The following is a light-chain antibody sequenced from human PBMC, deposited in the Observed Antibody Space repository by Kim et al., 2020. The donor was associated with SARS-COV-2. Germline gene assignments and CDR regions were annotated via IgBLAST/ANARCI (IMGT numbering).Light chain of an antibody. CDR2: NNN. CDR1: TSNIGRNY. V-gene: IGLV1-47*02. CDR3: AVWDDNLDGWV. J-gene: IGLJ3*02. Sequence: ELTQPPSASGTPGQRVSISCSGGTSNIGRNYVYWHQQLPGTAPKLLIYNNNQRPSGVPDRFSGSKSGTSASLAISGLRSDDEADYYCAVWDDNLDGWVFGGGTKVTVL.